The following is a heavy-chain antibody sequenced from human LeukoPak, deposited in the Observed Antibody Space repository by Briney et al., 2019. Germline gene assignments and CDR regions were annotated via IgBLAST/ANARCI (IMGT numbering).Heavy chain of an antibody. CDR2: IGYRGGSI. CDR1: GFTFSNYA. Sequence: TGGSLRLSCAASGFTFSNYAMSWVRQAPGKGLEWVSIIGYRGGSIYYAYSVQGRFTISRDNSKNTLYLQMNSLRAEDTAVYYCAKDHYSSGWPYYFDYWGQGTLVTVSS. V-gene: IGHV3-23*01. CDR3: AKDHYSSGWPYYFDY. D-gene: IGHD6-19*01. J-gene: IGHJ4*02.